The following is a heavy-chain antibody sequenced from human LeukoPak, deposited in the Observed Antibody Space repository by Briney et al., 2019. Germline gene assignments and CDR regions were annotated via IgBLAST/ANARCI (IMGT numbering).Heavy chain of an antibody. CDR3: ARPVGYYSYFDY. CDR1: GFTFSSYA. Sequence: GGSLRLSCAASGFTFSSYAMHWVRQAPGKGLEWVAVISYDGSNKYYADSVKGRFTISRDNSKNTLYLQMNSLRAEDTAVYYCARPVGYYSYFDYWGQGTLVTASS. J-gene: IGHJ4*02. D-gene: IGHD3-22*01. CDR2: ISYDGSNK. V-gene: IGHV3-30-3*01.